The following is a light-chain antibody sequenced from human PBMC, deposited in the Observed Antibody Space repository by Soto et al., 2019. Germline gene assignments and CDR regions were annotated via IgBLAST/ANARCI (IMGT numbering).Light chain of an antibody. CDR2: KDI. CDR1: VLPKKY. Sequence: SYELTQPSSVSVSPGQTARITCSGDVLPKKYARWFQQKPGQAPVVVIYKDIERPSGIPERFSGSSSGTTVTLTISGAQVEDEADYYCYSAADNNVIFGGGTKVTVL. V-gene: IGLV3-27*01. CDR3: YSAADNNVI. J-gene: IGLJ2*01.